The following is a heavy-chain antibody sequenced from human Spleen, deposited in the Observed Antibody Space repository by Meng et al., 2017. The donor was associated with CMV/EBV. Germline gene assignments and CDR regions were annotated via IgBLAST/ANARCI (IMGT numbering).Heavy chain of an antibody. J-gene: IGHJ4*02. CDR1: GFTFRNYA. V-gene: IGHV3-23*01. Sequence: LSVAASGFTFRNYAMSWVRQAPGKGLQWVSAISGTGISTYHADSVKGRFTISRDNSKNTLYLQMNSLRAEDTAVYYCAKVLPQADDSWGQGTLVTVSS. CDR3: AKVLPQADDS. CDR2: ISGTGIST.